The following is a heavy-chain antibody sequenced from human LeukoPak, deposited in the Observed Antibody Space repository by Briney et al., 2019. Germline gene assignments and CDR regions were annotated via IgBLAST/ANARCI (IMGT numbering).Heavy chain of an antibody. D-gene: IGHD4-17*01. CDR3: ARDLAYDYGDYIDY. CDR2: ISSSSSYI. V-gene: IGHV3-21*01. CDR1: GITFSRYW. Sequence: GGSLRLSCVDSGITFSRYWMSWVRQAPGKGLEWVSSISSSSSYIYYADSVKGRFTISRDNAKNSLYLQMNSLRAEDTAVYYCARDLAYDYGDYIDYWGQGTLVTVSS. J-gene: IGHJ4*02.